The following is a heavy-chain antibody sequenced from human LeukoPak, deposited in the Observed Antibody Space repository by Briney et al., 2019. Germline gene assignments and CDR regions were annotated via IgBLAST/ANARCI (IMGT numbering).Heavy chain of an antibody. CDR1: GFTFSDYP. CDR2: ISYDASND. Sequence: PGGSLRLSCAASGFTFSDYPMYWVRQAPSKGLGWVAVISYDASNDFYSYYVRGRFTISRDNAQNTVYRRLHSLKAEAPAVYYCARSPGFPFGQMDVWGKGTMVIVSS. D-gene: IGHD1-14*01. CDR3: ARSPGFPFGQMDV. J-gene: IGHJ6*04. V-gene: IGHV3-30*14.